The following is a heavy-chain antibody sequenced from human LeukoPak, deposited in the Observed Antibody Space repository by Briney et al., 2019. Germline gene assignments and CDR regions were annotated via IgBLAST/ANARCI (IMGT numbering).Heavy chain of an antibody. CDR3: ARGQRGIVLVPAESPPITDAFDI. CDR1: GHTFTSYD. CDR2: INPSGGST. D-gene: IGHD2-2*01. V-gene: IGHV1-46*01. Sequence: ASGKVSCKASGHTFTSYDMPWVRQAPGQGLEWMGMINPSGGSTSYAQKFQGRVTMTRDTSTSTVYMELSSLRSEDTAVYYCARGQRGIVLVPAESPPITDAFDIWGQGTMVTVSS. J-gene: IGHJ3*02.